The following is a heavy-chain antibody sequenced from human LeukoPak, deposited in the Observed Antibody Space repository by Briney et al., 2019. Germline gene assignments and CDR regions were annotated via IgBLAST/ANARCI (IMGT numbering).Heavy chain of an antibody. J-gene: IGHJ5*02. CDR3: ATFYRSTRLGYWFAP. D-gene: IGHD2-2*01. Sequence: ASVKVSCKGSGYTFTSYGISWVRQAPGQGLEWVGWISAYNGNTNYAQKLQGRVTMTTDTSTTTAYMELRSLRSEDTAVYYCATFYRSTRLGYWFAPWGQGTLVTVSS. CDR1: GYTFTSYG. CDR2: ISAYNGNT. V-gene: IGHV1-18*01.